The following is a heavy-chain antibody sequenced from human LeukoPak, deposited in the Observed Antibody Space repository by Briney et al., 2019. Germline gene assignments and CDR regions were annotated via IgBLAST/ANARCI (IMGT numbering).Heavy chain of an antibody. D-gene: IGHD3-10*01. Sequence: GGSLRLSCAASGFTFDDYAMHWVRQAPGKGLEWVSGISWNSGSIGYADSVKGRFTISRDNSKNTLYLQMNSLRAEDTAVYYCAKDYGYGSGSYYPDYWGQGTLVTVSS. CDR1: GFTFDDYA. CDR2: ISWNSGSI. CDR3: AKDYGYGSGSYYPDY. J-gene: IGHJ4*02. V-gene: IGHV3-9*01.